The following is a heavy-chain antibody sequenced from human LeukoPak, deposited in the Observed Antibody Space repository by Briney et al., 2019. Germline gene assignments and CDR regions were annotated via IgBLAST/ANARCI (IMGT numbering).Heavy chain of an antibody. CDR3: VRYGLQGCRDSRCFTSLYYYGVDV. J-gene: IGHJ6*02. Sequence: GESLKISCQGSGYRFIDYWIGWVRQMPGKGLEWMGIIFPGDTDTKYSPSFQGQVTISADNSISTAYLQWSSLKASDTAIYYCVRYGLQGCRDSRCFTSLYYYGVDVWGQGSTVTVSS. CDR1: GYRFIDYW. D-gene: IGHD4-11*01. CDR2: IFPGDTDT. V-gene: IGHV5-51*01.